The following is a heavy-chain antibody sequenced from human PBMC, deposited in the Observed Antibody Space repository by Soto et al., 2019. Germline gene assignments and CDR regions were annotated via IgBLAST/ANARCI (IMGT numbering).Heavy chain of an antibody. V-gene: IGHV3-30*18. J-gene: IGHJ6*02. D-gene: IGHD6-19*01. Sequence: QVQLVESGGGVVQPGRSLSLSCAASGFTFSSYGMHWVRQAPGRGLEWVAVISYDGSYKYFADSVKGRFTIFRDNSENTVFLQMNSLRAEDTDMYYCAKDCLPVGGNKSYGLDVWVPGTTVTVS. CDR3: AKDCLPVGGNKSYGLDV. CDR1: GFTFSSYG. CDR2: ISYDGSYK.